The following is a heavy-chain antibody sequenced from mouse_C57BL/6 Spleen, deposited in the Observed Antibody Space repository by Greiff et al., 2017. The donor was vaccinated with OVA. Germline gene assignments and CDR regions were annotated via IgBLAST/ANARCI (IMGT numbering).Heavy chain of an antibody. V-gene: IGHV3-6*01. D-gene: IGHD1-1*01. CDR1: GYSITSGYY. CDR2: ISYDGSN. Sequence: EVKLQESGPGLVKPSQSLSLTCSVTGYSITSGYYWNWIRQFPGNKLEWMGYISYDGSNNYNPSLKNRISITRDTSKNQFFLKLNSVTTEDTATYYCARVLLDYYAMDYWGQGTSVTVSS. CDR3: ARVLLDYYAMDY. J-gene: IGHJ4*01.